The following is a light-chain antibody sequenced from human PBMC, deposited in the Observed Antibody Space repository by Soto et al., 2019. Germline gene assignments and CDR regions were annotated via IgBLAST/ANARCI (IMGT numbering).Light chain of an antibody. Sequence: DVVLTQSPLSLPVTLGQPASISCRSSQSLVYSDGNTYLSWFQQRPGQSPRRLIYEVSNRDSGVPYRFSGSGSGTDFTLKISRVEAEDVAIYYCMQGSHWPYTFGQGTKLEIK. CDR2: EVS. CDR1: QSLVYSDGNTY. J-gene: IGKJ2*01. CDR3: MQGSHWPYT. V-gene: IGKV2-30*01.